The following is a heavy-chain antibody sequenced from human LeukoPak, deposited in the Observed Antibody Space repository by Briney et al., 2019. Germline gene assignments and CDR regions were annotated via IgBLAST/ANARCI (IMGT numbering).Heavy chain of an antibody. CDR2: LSYDGGNK. V-gene: IGHV3-30-3*01. J-gene: IGHJ4*02. Sequence: GGSLRLSCAASGFTFSSYAMHWVRQAPGKGLEWVAVLSYDGGNKYYADSVKGRFTISRDNSKNTLYLQMNSLRAEDTAVYYCARDYVDDIPMIKDYWGQGTLVTVSS. CDR1: GFTFSSYA. D-gene: IGHD2-8*01. CDR3: ARDYVDDIPMIKDY.